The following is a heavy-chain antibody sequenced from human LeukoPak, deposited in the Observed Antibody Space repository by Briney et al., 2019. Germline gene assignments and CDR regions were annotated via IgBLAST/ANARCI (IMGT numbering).Heavy chain of an antibody. Sequence: SVKVSCKASGFTFTSSAVQWVRQARGQRLEWIGWIVVGSGNTNYAQKFQERVTITRDMSTSTAYMELSSLRSEDTAVYYCAADGGEWLRFYYWGREPWSPSPQ. CDR1: GFTFTSSA. V-gene: IGHV1-58*01. J-gene: IGHJ4*02. CDR2: IVVGSGNT. D-gene: IGHD5-12*01. CDR3: AADGGEWLRFYY.